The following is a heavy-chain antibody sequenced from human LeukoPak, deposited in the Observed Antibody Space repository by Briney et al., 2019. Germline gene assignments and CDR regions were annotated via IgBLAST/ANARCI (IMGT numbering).Heavy chain of an antibody. Sequence: GGSLRLSCTASGFTFTRDWMGWVRQAPGKGLEWVANIKQDGSQKYYVDSVKGRFTIARDNAKNSLYLQMNSLRAEDAALYYCARDGLPAALNFWGQGTLVTVSS. D-gene: IGHD2-2*01. CDR1: GFTFTRDW. CDR2: IKQDGSQK. V-gene: IGHV3-7*01. CDR3: ARDGLPAALNF. J-gene: IGHJ4*02.